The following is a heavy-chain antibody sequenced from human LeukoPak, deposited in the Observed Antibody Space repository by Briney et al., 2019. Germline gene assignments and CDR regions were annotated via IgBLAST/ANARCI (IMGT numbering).Heavy chain of an antibody. J-gene: IGHJ6*03. Sequence: GGSLRLSCAASGFTFSSYSMNWVRQAPGRGLEWVSSISGSSNYIYYVDSVKGRFTISRNNAKNSLFLQMNSLRAEDTAVYFCARSKPWGYCSGGSCYPTYYYYYYMDVWGKGTTVTVSS. D-gene: IGHD2-15*01. CDR3: ARSKPWGYCSGGSCYPTYYYYYYMDV. CDR2: ISGSSNYI. V-gene: IGHV3-21*01. CDR1: GFTFSSYS.